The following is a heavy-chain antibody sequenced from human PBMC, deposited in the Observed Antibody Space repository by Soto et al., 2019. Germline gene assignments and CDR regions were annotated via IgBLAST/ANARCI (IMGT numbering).Heavy chain of an antibody. Sequence: GGSLRLSCAASGFTFSSYGMHWVRQAPGKGLEWVAVIWYDGSNKYYADSVKGRFTISRDNSKNTLYLQMNSLRAEDTAVYYCARALPTHCSGGSCYYYYGMDVWGQGTTVTVSS. CDR3: ARALPTHCSGGSCYYYYGMDV. D-gene: IGHD2-15*01. J-gene: IGHJ6*02. V-gene: IGHV3-33*01. CDR1: GFTFSSYG. CDR2: IWYDGSNK.